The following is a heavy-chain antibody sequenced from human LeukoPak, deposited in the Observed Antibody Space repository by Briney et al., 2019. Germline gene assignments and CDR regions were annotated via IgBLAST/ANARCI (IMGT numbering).Heavy chain of an antibody. CDR2: IYHSGST. V-gene: IGHV4-4*02. CDR3: ARPRGYSSSSVAFDI. D-gene: IGHD6-6*01. Sequence: PSETLSLTCAVSGGSISSSNWWSWVRQPPGKGLEWIGEIYHSGSTNYNPSLKSRVTISVDKSKNQFSLKLSSVTAADTAVYYCARPRGYSSSSVAFDIWGQGTMVTVSS. CDR1: GGSISSSNW. J-gene: IGHJ3*02.